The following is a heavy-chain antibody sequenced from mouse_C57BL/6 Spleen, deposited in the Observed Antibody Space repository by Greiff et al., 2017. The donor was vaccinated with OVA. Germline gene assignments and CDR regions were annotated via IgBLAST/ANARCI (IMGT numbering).Heavy chain of an antibody. Sequence: QVQLQQPGAELVRPGSSVKLSCKASGYTFTSYWMDWVKQRPGQGLEWIGNIYPSDSETHYNQKFKDKATLTVDKSSSTAYMQLSSLTSEDSAVYYWARDLPISMDYWGQGTSVTVSS. CDR2: IYPSDSET. V-gene: IGHV1-61*01. J-gene: IGHJ4*01. CDR1: GYTFTSYW. D-gene: IGHD5-5*01. CDR3: ARDLPISMDY.